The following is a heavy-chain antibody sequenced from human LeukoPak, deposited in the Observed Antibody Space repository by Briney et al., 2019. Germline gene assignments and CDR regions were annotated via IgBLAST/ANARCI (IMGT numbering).Heavy chain of an antibody. V-gene: IGHV3-21*05. Sequence: PGGSLRLSCAAAGFTFSIYEMNWVRQAPGKGLEWVSYISSSSSYTNYADSVKGRFTISRDNAKNSLYLQMNSLRAEDTAVYYCARDSQSSSWHRGYYYYYGMDVWGQGTTVTVSS. CDR1: GFTFSIYE. J-gene: IGHJ6*02. CDR2: ISSSSSYT. D-gene: IGHD6-13*01. CDR3: ARDSQSSSWHRGYYYYYGMDV.